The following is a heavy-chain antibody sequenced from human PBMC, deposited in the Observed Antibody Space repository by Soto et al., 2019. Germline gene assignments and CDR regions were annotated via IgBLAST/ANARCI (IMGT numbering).Heavy chain of an antibody. V-gene: IGHV3-23*01. Sequence: EVQLLESGGGLVQPGGSLRLSCAASGFTFSSYAMSWVRQAPGKGLEWVSAISGSGGSTYYADSVKGRFTISRDNSKNTLYLQMNSLRAEDTAVYYCAKDTAYCSSNSCYLSGVATGDFDYWGQGTLVTVSS. CDR2: ISGSGGST. CDR3: AKDTAYCSSNSCYLSGVATGDFDY. CDR1: GFTFSSYA. J-gene: IGHJ4*02. D-gene: IGHD2-2*01.